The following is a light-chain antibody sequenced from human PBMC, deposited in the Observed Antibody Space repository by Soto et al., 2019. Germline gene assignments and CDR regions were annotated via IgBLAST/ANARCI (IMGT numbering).Light chain of an antibody. V-gene: IGKV3D-20*02. CDR1: QSITNNY. CDR3: QQRSHWWT. J-gene: IGKJ1*01. CDR2: GAS. Sequence: EVVLTQSPGTLSLSPGERATLSCRASQSITNNYLPCYQQRPGLAPRLLIYGASIRATGIPERFRGGGSGTDFALTISSLEPDDFAVYYWQQRSHWWTFGQGTKVDI.